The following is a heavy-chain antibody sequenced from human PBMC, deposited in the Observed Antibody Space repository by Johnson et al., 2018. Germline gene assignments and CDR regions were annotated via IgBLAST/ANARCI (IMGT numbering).Heavy chain of an antibody. V-gene: IGHV3-11*04. CDR1: GFTFSDYF. CDR2: ISTSDDTI. Sequence: QVQLVQSGGGLVKPGESLRLSCEASGFTFSDYFMSWIRQAPGKGLEWVSYISTSDDTIQYADSGKGRFTISRDNAHSSLYLQMNSLRAEDTAGYYCVRGPIIGLHNWFDPWGQGTLVTVSS. CDR3: VRGPIIGLHNWFDP. D-gene: IGHD3-10*01. J-gene: IGHJ5*02.